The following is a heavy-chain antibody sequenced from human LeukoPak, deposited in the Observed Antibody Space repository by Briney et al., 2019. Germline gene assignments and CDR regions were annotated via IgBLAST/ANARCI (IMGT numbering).Heavy chain of an antibody. J-gene: IGHJ4*02. Sequence: GGSLRLSCAASGFTFSSYAMSWVRQAPGKGLEWVSAISGSGGSTYYADSVKGRFTISRDNSKNSLYLQMNSLRAEDTAVYYCARDEAIFGVVDNFDYWGQGTLVTVSS. V-gene: IGHV3-23*01. CDR3: ARDEAIFGVVDNFDY. CDR2: ISGSGGST. D-gene: IGHD3-3*01. CDR1: GFTFSSYA.